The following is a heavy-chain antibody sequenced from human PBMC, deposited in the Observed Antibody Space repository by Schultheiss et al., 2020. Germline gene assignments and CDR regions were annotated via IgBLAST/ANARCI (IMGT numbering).Heavy chain of an antibody. V-gene: IGHV1-2*02. CDR1: GYTFTSYA. CDR2: INPNSGGT. CDR3: ARLQLPSP. J-gene: IGHJ5*02. D-gene: IGHD6-6*01. Sequence: ASVKVSCKASGYTFTSYAMNWVRQAPGQGLEWMGWINPNSGGTDYAQKFQDRVTMTRDTSISTAYMELNRLRSDDTAMYYCARLQLPSPWGQGTLVTVSS.